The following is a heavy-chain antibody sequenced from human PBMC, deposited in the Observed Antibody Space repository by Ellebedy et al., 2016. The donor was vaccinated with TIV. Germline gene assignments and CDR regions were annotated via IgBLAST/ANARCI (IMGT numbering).Heavy chain of an antibody. D-gene: IGHD3-3*01. V-gene: IGHV1-2*04. CDR1: GYTFTGHY. Sequence: AASVKVSCKASGYTFTGHYMHWVRQAPGQGLEWMGWINPNSGGTNYAQKFQGWVTMTRDTSISTASMELSRLRSDDTAVYYCARDLGNTYYDFWSGHYGFYGMDVWGQGTTVTVSS. CDR3: ARDLGNTYYDFWSGHYGFYGMDV. CDR2: INPNSGGT. J-gene: IGHJ6*02.